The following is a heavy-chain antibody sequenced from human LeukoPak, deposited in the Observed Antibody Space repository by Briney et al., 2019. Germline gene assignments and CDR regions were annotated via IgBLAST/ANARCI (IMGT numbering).Heavy chain of an antibody. CDR3: AKEGTVARQAGRTTTNKYFDC. J-gene: IGHJ4*02. CDR2: IGTKTTTT. D-gene: IGHD5-12*01. V-gene: IGHV3-48*01. CDR1: GFTFSTSG. Sequence: GGSLRLSCTASGFTFSTSGMNWVRQAPGKGLEWVSFIGTKTTTTHYGDSVKGRFTISRDNAKNSLFLQMDSLRAEDTAVYYCAKEGTVARQAGRTTTNKYFDCWGQGTLVTVSS.